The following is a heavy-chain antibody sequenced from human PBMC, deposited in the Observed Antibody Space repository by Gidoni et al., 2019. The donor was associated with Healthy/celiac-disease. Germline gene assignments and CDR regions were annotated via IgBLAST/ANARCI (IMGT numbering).Heavy chain of an antibody. J-gene: IGHJ4*02. CDR3: AKGGGYHPFDY. D-gene: IGHD3-22*01. CDR2: ISGSGGST. V-gene: IGHV3-23*01. CDR1: GFTFSSYA. Sequence: EVQLLESGGGLVQPGGSLRLSCAASGFTFSSYAMSWVRQAPGKGLEWVSAISGSGGSTDYADSVEGRFTISRDKSKKTLDLQMNSLRAEDTAVYYCAKGGGYHPFDYWGQGTLVTVSS.